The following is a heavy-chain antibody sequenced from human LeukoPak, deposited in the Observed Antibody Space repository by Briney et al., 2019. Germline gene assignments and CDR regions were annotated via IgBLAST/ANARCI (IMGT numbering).Heavy chain of an antibody. J-gene: IGHJ4*02. CDR1: GYTFTSYG. CDR3: ARALGESGSYGLVDY. CDR2: ISAYNGNT. Sequence: ASVKVSCKASGYTFTSYGISWVRQAPGQGLEWMGWISAYNGNTNYAQKLQGRVTMTTDTSTSTAYMELRSLRSDDTAVYYCARALGESGSYGLVDYRGQGTLVTVSS. V-gene: IGHV1-18*01. D-gene: IGHD1-26*01.